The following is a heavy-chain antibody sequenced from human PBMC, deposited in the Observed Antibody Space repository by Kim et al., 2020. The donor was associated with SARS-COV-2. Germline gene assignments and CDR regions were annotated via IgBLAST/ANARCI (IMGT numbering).Heavy chain of an antibody. V-gene: IGHV3-30*04. CDR3: AREAGSGSDY. CDR2: ISYDGSNK. D-gene: IGHD3-22*01. J-gene: IGHJ4*02. Sequence: RQAPGKGLEWVAVISYDGSNKYYADSVKGRFTISRDNSKNTLYLQMNSLRAEDTAVYCCAREAGSGSDYWGQGTLVTVSS.